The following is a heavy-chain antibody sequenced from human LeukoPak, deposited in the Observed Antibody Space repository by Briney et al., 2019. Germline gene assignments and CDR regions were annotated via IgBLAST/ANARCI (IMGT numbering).Heavy chain of an antibody. V-gene: IGHV1-2*02. CDR2: INPNSGGT. Sequence: ASVKVSCKASGYTFTGYYMHWVRQAPGQGLEWMGWINPNSGGTNYAQKFQGRVTMTRDTSTSTAYMELSRLRSDDAAVYYCARDRGYYDSSGYYANWGQGTLVTVSS. J-gene: IGHJ4*02. D-gene: IGHD3-22*01. CDR3: ARDRGYYDSSGYYAN. CDR1: GYTFTGYY.